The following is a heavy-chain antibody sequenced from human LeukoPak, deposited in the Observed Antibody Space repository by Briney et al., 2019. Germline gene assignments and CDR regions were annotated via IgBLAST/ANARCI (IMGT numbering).Heavy chain of an antibody. Sequence: SQTLSLTCAISGDSVSSNSAAWNWIRQSPSRGLEWLGRTYYRSKWYNDYAVSVKSRITINPDTSKNQFSLQLNSVTPEDTAVYYCARIRGVIRGGDYYYMDVWGKGTTVTVSS. CDR1: GDSVSSNSAA. D-gene: IGHD3-10*01. V-gene: IGHV6-1*01. J-gene: IGHJ6*03. CDR3: ARIRGVIRGGDYYYMDV. CDR2: TYYRSKWYN.